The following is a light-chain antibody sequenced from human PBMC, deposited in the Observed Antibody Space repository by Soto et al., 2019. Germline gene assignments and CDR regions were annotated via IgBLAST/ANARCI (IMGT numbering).Light chain of an antibody. V-gene: IGKV4-1*01. J-gene: IGKJ2*01. CDR3: QQYYSYPPS. Sequence: DIVMTQSPASLAVSLGERATINCKSSQSVLYSSNSKNYLAWYQQKPGQPPKLLISWTSARESGVPDRFTGSGSGTDFTLTISSLQAADVAVYYCQQYYSYPPSFGQGTTLVIK. CDR2: WTS. CDR1: QSVLYSSNSKNY.